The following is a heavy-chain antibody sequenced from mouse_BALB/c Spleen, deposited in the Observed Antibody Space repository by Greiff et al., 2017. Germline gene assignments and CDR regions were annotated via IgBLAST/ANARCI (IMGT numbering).Heavy chain of an antibody. CDR2: ISYSGST. CDR3: ALQLGYAMDY. D-gene: IGHD3-1*01. CDR1: GYSITSDYA. J-gene: IGHJ4*01. Sequence: EVKLMESGPGLVKPSQSLSLTCTVTGYSITSDYAWNWIRQFPGNKLEWLGYISYSGSTSYNPSLKSRISITRDTSKNQFFLQLNSVTTEDTATYYCALQLGYAMDYWGQGTSVTVSS. V-gene: IGHV3-2*02.